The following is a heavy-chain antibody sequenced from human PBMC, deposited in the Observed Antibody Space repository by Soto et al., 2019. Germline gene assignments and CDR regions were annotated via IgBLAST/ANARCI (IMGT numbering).Heavy chain of an antibody. CDR1: GGSISSYY. Sequence: SETLSLTCTVSGGSISSYYWSWIRQPPGKGLEWIGYIYYSGSTNYNPSLKSRVTISVDTSKNQFSLKLSSVTAADTAVYYCARITAAIVAFDYWGQGTLVTVSS. V-gene: IGHV4-59*08. CDR2: IYYSGST. J-gene: IGHJ4*02. CDR3: ARITAAIVAFDY. D-gene: IGHD2-2*01.